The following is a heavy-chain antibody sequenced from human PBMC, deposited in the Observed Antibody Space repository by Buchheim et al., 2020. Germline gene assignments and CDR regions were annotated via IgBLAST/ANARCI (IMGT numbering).Heavy chain of an antibody. D-gene: IGHD6-13*01. J-gene: IGHJ4*02. Sequence: EVQLVESGGGLVQPGGSLRLSCAASGFTFSSYWMSWVRQAPGKGLEWVANIKQDGREKYYVDSVKGRFTISRDKAKNSLYLQMNSLRAEYTAVYYCARERSSSWYSVYYFDYWGQETL. V-gene: IGHV3-7*01. CDR3: ARERSSSWYSVYYFDY. CDR2: IKQDGREK. CDR1: GFTFSSYW.